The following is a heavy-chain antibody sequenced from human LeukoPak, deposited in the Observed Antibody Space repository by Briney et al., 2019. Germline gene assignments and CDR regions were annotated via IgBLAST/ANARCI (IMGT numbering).Heavy chain of an antibody. CDR1: GFTFSSDS. D-gene: IGHD1-26*01. V-gene: IGHV3-21*06. J-gene: IGHJ6*03. Sequence: GGSLRLSCAASGFTFSSDSMNWVRQAPGKGLEWVSSISSSSSYIYYADSVKGRFTISRDNAKNSLYLQMNSLRAEDTAIYYCARDPYSGSYGDSYYYYMDVWGKGTTVTISS. CDR2: ISSSSSYI. CDR3: ARDPYSGSYGDSYYYYMDV.